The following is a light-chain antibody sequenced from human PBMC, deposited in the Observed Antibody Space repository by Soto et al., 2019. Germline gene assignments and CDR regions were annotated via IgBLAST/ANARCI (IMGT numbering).Light chain of an antibody. CDR1: QSVSSSY. J-gene: IGKJ1*01. CDR2: GAS. V-gene: IGKV3-20*01. Sequence: EIVLTQSPCTLSLSPGERATLSCRASQSVSSSYLAWYQQKPGQAPRLLIYGASSRATGIPDRFSGSGSGTDFTLTISRLEPEDLAVYYCQQYGSSPRTFGQGTKVDTK. CDR3: QQYGSSPRT.